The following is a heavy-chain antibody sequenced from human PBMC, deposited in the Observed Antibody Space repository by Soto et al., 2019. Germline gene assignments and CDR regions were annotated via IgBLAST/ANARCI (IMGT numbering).Heavy chain of an antibody. Sequence: QVQLQQWGAGLLKPSETLSLTCAVYGGSFSGYDWTWIRQPPGTGLEWIGEINHSGSSNYNPSLKSRVTISVDTSKNQFSLKLTSVPAADTAVYYCARDKITGLFDYWGQGTRVTVSS. CDR2: INHSGSS. CDR3: ARDKITGLFDY. D-gene: IGHD2-8*02. CDR1: GGSFSGYD. J-gene: IGHJ4*02. V-gene: IGHV4-34*01.